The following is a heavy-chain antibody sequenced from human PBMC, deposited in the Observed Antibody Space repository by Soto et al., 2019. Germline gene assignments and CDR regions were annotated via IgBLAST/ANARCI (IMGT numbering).Heavy chain of an antibody. CDR2: LNHSGST. J-gene: IGHJ4*02. CDR1: GGSFSGYY. Sequence: SETLSLTCAVYGGSFSGYYWSWIRQPPGKGLEWIGELNHSGSTNYNPSLKSRVTISVDTSKNQFSLKLSSVTAADTAVYFCARVGALGSSSCFDYWGQGTLVTV. CDR3: ARVGALGSSSCFDY. V-gene: IGHV4-34*01. D-gene: IGHD6-13*01.